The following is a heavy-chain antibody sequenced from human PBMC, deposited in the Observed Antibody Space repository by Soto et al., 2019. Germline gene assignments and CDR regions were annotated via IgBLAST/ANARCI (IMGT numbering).Heavy chain of an antibody. V-gene: IGHV3-23*01. D-gene: IGHD1-20*01. Sequence: GGSLRLSCAASGFTFSSYAMSWVRQAPGKGLEWVSAISGSGGSTYYADSVKGRFTISRDNSKNTLYLQMNSLRAEDTAVYYCVKDRMPNNSVWDPFDTWGQGTMVTVSS. CDR2: ISGSGGST. J-gene: IGHJ3*02. CDR1: GFTFSSYA. CDR3: VKDRMPNNSVWDPFDT.